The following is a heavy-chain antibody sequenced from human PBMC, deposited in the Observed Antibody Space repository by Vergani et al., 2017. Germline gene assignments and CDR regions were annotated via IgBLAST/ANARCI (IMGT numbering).Heavy chain of an antibody. CDR3: ARGGXIRGVILRGSFDY. Sequence: QVQLVQSGAEVKKPGASVKVSCKASGYTFTSYAMNWVRQAPGQGLEWMGWINTNTGNPTYAQGFTGRFVFSLDTSVNTAYLQVTGLKAEDTAVYSCARGGXIRGVILRGSFDYWGQGTLVTVSS. J-gene: IGHJ4*02. CDR2: INTNTGNP. V-gene: IGHV7-4-1*02. D-gene: IGHD3-10*01. CDR1: GYTFTSYA.